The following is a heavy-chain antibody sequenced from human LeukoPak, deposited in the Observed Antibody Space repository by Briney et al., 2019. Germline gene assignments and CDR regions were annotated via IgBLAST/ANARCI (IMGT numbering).Heavy chain of an antibody. V-gene: IGHV4-4*07. J-gene: IGHJ5*02. CDR2: IYTSGST. CDR3: ARDRIGYCTNGVCYTSSSSSWYWFDP. CDR1: GGSISSYY. D-gene: IGHD2-8*01. Sequence: SETLSLTCTVSGGSISSYYWSWIRQPAGKGLEWIGRIYTSGSTNYNPSLKSRVSMSVDTSKNQFSLRLGSVTAADTAVYYCARDRIGYCTNGVCYTSSSSSWYWFDPWGQGTLVTVSS.